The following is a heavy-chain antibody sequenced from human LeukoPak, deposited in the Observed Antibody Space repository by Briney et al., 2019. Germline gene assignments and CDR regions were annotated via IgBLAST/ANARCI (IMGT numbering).Heavy chain of an antibody. CDR2: ISSSSSTI. J-gene: IGHJ6*03. CDR3: ARDGLVGATYYYMDV. Sequence: QTGGSLRLSCAASGFTFSSYSMNWVRQAPGKGLEWVSYISSSSSTIYYADSVKGRFTISRDNAKNSLYLQMNSLRAEDTAVYYCARDGLVGATYYYMDVWGKGTTVTVSS. D-gene: IGHD1-26*01. CDR1: GFTFSSYS. V-gene: IGHV3-48*01.